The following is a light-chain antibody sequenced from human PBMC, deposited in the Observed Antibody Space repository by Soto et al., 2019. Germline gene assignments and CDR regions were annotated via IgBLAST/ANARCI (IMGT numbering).Light chain of an antibody. CDR2: DAS. V-gene: IGKV3-11*01. CDR1: QSITNY. CDR3: QHRSNWPPGAT. Sequence: EIVLTQSPATLSLSPGDRATLSCRASQSITNYLACYQQKPGQAHRLLIFDASNRATGIPATFSGSGSGTDFTLTISSLETEDFAFYYCQHRSNWPPGATFGGGTKVEI. J-gene: IGKJ4*01.